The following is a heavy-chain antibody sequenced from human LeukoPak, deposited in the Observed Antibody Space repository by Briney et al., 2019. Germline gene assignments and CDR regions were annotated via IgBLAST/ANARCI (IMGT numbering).Heavy chain of an antibody. J-gene: IGHJ3*02. CDR1: GGTISSYA. D-gene: IGHD1-7*01. Sequence: GASVKVSCKASGGTISSYAISWVRQAAGQGLEWMGWMNPNSGNTGYAQKFQGRVTMTRNTSISTAYMELSSLRSEDTAVYYCARDARRGVELKAFDIWGQGTMVTVSS. CDR3: ARDARRGVELKAFDI. CDR2: MNPNSGNT. V-gene: IGHV1-8*02.